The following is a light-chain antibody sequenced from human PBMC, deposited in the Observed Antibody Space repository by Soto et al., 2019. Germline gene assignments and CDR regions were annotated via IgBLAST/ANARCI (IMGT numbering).Light chain of an antibody. V-gene: IGLV6-57*01. CDR2: EDN. J-gene: IGLJ3*02. CDR3: QSYANSNSWV. CDR1: SGSIASSY. Sequence: NFMLTQPHSVSESPGKTVTISCTRSSGSIASSYVQWYQQRPGSSPTTVIYEDNQRPSGVPDRFSGSIDSSSNSASLTISGLKTEEEADYYCQSYANSNSWVFGGGTKLTVL.